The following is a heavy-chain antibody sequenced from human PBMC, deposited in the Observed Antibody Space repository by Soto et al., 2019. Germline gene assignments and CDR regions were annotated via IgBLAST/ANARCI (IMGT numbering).Heavy chain of an antibody. J-gene: IGHJ6*02. CDR2: IYYSGST. CDR3: ARGPTFGGVIAHLNYYYYGMDV. CDR1: GYSISSSNW. V-gene: IGHV4-28*03. D-gene: IGHD3-16*02. Sequence: SETLSLTCAVSGYSISSSNWWGWIRQPPGKGLEWIGYIYYSGSTNYNPSLKSRVTISVDTSKNQFSLKLSSVTAADTAVYYCARGPTFGGVIAHLNYYYYGMDVWGQGTTVTVSS.